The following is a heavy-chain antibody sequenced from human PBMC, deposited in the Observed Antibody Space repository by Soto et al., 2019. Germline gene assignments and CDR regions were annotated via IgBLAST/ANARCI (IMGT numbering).Heavy chain of an antibody. D-gene: IGHD2-15*01. J-gene: IGHJ3*02. CDR1: GFTFSGSA. CDR2: IRSKANSYAT. V-gene: IGHV3-73*01. CDR3: TVVVVAATQSYAFDI. Sequence: PGGSLRLSCAASGFTFSGSAMHWVRQASGKGLEWVGRIRSKANSYATAYAASVKGRSTISRDDSKNTAYLQMNSLKTEDTAVYYCTVVVVAATQSYAFDIWGQGTMVTVSS.